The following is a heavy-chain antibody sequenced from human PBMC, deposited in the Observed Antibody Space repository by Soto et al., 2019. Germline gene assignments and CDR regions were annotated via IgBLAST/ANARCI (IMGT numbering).Heavy chain of an antibody. Sequence: PSEPLSLTCTVSGGSISSYYWSWIRQPPGKGLEWIGYIYYSGSTNYNPSLKSRVTISVDTSKNQFSLKLSSVTAADTAVYYCARATRIDAFDIWGQGTMVTVSS. CDR1: GGSISSYY. D-gene: IGHD5-12*01. CDR3: ARATRIDAFDI. V-gene: IGHV4-59*01. J-gene: IGHJ3*02. CDR2: IYYSGST.